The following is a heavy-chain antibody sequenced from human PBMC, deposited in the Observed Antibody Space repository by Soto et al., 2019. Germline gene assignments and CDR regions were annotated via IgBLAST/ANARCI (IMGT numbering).Heavy chain of an antibody. D-gene: IGHD3-16*02. CDR2: INPGNTNT. Sequence: QVQLVQSGGEEKKPGASVKLSCEASGYTFTAYAIHWLRQAPGQTLAWMAWINPGNTNTKYSQKFLGRVAIARDTSASTAYLELRSPRSEDTAVYYCARSAISPYGGLIGPFDYWGQGNLVTVSS. J-gene: IGHJ4*02. V-gene: IGHV1-3*05. CDR3: ARSAISPYGGLIGPFDY. CDR1: GYTFTAYA.